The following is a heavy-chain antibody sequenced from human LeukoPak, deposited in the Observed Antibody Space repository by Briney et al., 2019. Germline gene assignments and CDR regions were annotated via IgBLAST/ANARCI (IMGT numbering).Heavy chain of an antibody. CDR1: GGSFNDYY. V-gene: IGHV4-34*01. Sequence: SETLSLTCALYGGSFNDYYWSWIRQPPGKGLEWIGEINRSGSANYNPSLKSRVTISVDTSKNQFSLMLSSVTAADTAVYYCASLHQVRGLTVFDYWGQGTLVTVSS. CDR2: INRSGSA. J-gene: IGHJ4*02. D-gene: IGHD3-10*01. CDR3: ASLHQVRGLTVFDY.